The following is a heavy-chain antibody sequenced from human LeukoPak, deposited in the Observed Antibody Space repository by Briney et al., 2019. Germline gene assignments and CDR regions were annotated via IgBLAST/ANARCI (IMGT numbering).Heavy chain of an antibody. Sequence: SVKVSCKASGGTFSSYAISWVRQAPGQGLEWMGGIIPIFGTANYAQKFQGRVTITADKSASTAYMELSSLRSEVTAVYYCAREYSSGESYAFDIWGQGTMVTVSS. CDR1: GGTFSSYA. CDR3: AREYSSGESYAFDI. J-gene: IGHJ3*02. V-gene: IGHV1-69*06. CDR2: IIPIFGTA. D-gene: IGHD6-19*01.